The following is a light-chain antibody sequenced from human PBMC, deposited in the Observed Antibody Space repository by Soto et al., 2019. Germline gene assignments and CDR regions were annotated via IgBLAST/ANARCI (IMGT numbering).Light chain of an antibody. J-gene: IGKJ1*01. CDR1: QSISSW. Sequence: DIQMTQSPSTLSGSVGDRVTITCRASQSISSWLAWYQQKPGKAPNLLIYKASSLESGVPSSFSGSGSGTEFTLTISSLQPDDFATYYCQQYNSYPWTFGQGTKVDIK. CDR2: KAS. V-gene: IGKV1-5*03. CDR3: QQYNSYPWT.